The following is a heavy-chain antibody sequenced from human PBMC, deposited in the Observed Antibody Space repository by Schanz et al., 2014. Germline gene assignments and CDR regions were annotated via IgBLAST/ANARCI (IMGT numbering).Heavy chain of an antibody. J-gene: IGHJ4*01. CDR3: AREQIMAAAGLVDY. D-gene: IGHD6-13*01. CDR2: LSGSGGST. V-gene: IGHV3-NL1*01. Sequence: QVQLVESGGGVVQFGRSLRLSCVASGFTFSSYGMHWVRQAPGKGLEWVSALSGSGGSTYYADSVKGRFTISRDNAKNSLYLQMNSLRAEDTAVYYCAREQIMAAAGLVDYWGHGTLVTVSS. CDR1: GFTFSSYG.